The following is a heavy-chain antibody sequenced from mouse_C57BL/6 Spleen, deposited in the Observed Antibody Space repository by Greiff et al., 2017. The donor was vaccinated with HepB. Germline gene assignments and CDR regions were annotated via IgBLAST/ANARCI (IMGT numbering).Heavy chain of an antibody. V-gene: IGHV1-26*01. J-gene: IGHJ2*01. D-gene: IGHD2-2*01. CDR2: INPNNGGT. CDR3: ARFEGYDDY. CDR1: GYTFTDYY. Sequence: VQLQQSGPELVKPGASVKISCKASGYTFTDYYMNWVKQSHGKSLEWIGDINPNNGGTSYNQKFKGKATLTVDKSSSTAYMELRSLTSEDSAVYYCARFEGYDDYWGQGTTLTVSS.